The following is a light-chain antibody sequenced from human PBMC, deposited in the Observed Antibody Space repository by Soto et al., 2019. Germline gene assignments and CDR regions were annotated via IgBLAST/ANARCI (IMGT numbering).Light chain of an antibody. V-gene: IGLV1-40*01. CDR1: SSNVGPADA. CDR2: ADN. J-gene: IGLJ3*02. Sequence: QLVLTQPPSVSGAPGQRVTISCTGASSNVGPADAVHWYQHVPGTAPKLLIYADNSRPSGVSNRFSGSKSGNTASLTISGLQAEDEADYYCSSYTSSSTQVLGGGTKLTVL. CDR3: SSYTSSSTQV.